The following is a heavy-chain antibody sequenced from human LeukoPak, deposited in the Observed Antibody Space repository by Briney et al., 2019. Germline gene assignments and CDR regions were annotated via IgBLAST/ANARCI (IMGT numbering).Heavy chain of an antibody. CDR1: GFTFSSNA. J-gene: IGHJ4*02. D-gene: IGHD3-22*01. V-gene: IGHV3-64D*06. CDR3: ARNYYDSSAYYYFDY. CDR2: ISNNGRNI. Sequence: PGGSLRLSCSASGFTFSSNAMHWVRQAPGKGLEYVSFISNNGRNIDYADSVRGRFTISRDNSKNTLYLQMSSLRAEDTAVYYCARNYYDSSAYYYFDYWGQGTLVTVSS.